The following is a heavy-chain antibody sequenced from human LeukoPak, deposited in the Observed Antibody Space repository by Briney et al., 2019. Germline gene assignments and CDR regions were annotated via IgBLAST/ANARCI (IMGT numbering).Heavy chain of an antibody. Sequence: GGSLRLSCAASGFTFNSYEMNWVRQAPGKGLEWVSYISSSGSTIYYADSVKGRFTISRDNAKNSPYLQMNSLRAEDTAVYYCAELGITMIGGVWGKGTTVTISS. CDR3: AELGITMIGGV. D-gene: IGHD3-10*02. CDR2: ISSSGSTI. J-gene: IGHJ6*04. CDR1: GFTFNSYE. V-gene: IGHV3-48*03.